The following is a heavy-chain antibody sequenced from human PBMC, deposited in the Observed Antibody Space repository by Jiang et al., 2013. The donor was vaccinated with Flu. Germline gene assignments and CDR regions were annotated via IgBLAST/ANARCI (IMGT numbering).Heavy chain of an antibody. Sequence: KVSCKASGYTFTSYYMHWVRQAPGQGLEWMGIINPSGGSTSYAQKFQGRVTMTRDTSISTAYMELSSLGSEDTAVYYCARVVRRYDSSGGFFDYWGQGTLVTVSS. D-gene: IGHD3-22*01. V-gene: IGHV1-46*01. CDR3: ARVVRRYDSSGGFFDY. CDR1: GYTFTSYY. J-gene: IGHJ4*02. CDR2: INPSGGST.